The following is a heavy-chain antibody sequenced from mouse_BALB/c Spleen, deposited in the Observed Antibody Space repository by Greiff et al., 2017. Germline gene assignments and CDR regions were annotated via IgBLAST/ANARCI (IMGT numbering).Heavy chain of an antibody. D-gene: IGHD1-1*01. CDR1: GFNIKDYY. CDR3: NLYGPLAY. CDR2: IDPENGDT. J-gene: IGHJ3*01. V-gene: IGHV14-4*02. Sequence: VQLQQSGAELVRSGASVKLSCTASGFNIKDYYMHWVKQRPEQGLEWIVWIDPENGDTEYAPKFQGKATMTADTSSNTAYLQLSSLTSEDTAVYYCNLYGPLAYWGQGTLVTVSA.